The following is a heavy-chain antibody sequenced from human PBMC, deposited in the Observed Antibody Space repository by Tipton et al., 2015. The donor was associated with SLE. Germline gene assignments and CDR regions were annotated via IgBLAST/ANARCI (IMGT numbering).Heavy chain of an antibody. CDR1: GGSISSSSYY. Sequence: TLSLTCTVSGGSISSSSYYWGWIRQPPGKGLEWIGSIYYSGSTYYNPSLKSRVTISVDTSKNQFSLKLSSVTAADTAVYYCARAMVQGEFDYWGQGTLVTVSS. D-gene: IGHD3-10*01. CDR2: IYYSGST. V-gene: IGHV4-39*01. J-gene: IGHJ4*02. CDR3: ARAMVQGEFDY.